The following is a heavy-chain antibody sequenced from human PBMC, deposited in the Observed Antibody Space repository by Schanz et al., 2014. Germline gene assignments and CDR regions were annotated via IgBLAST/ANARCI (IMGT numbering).Heavy chain of an antibody. J-gene: IGHJ4*02. CDR2: IKQNGIEK. Sequence: EVQLVESGGGLVQSGGSLRLSCAASGFSFSDFIMNWVRQAPGKGLEWVANIKQNGIEKYYVDSVKGRFTISRDNAKNSLYLQMNSLTADDTAVYYCARDKGGYYPFDYWGRGTLVTVSS. D-gene: IGHD3-3*01. CDR1: GFSFSDFI. CDR3: ARDKGGYYPFDY. V-gene: IGHV3-7*01.